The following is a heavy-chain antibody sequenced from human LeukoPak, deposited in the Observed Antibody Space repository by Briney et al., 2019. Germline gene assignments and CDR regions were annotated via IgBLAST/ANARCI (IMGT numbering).Heavy chain of an antibody. V-gene: IGHV3-30*04. CDR3: ARDSPGYSSGWPVGLFDY. CDR1: GFTLSSYA. D-gene: IGHD6-19*01. J-gene: IGHJ4*02. Sequence: GGSLRLSCAASGFTLSSYAMHWVRQAPGKGLEWVAVISYDGSNKYYADSVKDRFTISRDNSKNTLYLQMNSLRAEDTAVYYCARDSPGYSSGWPVGLFDYWGQGTLVTVSS. CDR2: ISYDGSNK.